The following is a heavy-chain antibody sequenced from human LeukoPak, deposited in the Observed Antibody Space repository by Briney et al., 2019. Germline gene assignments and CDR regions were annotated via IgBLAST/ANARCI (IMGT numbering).Heavy chain of an antibody. CDR3: ARDPVEMATITGYFDL. D-gene: IGHD5-24*01. J-gene: IGHJ2*01. Sequence: GGSLRLSCAASGFTFSDYYMSWVRQAPGKGLEWVSYISSSSSSIYDADSVRGRFTISRDNAKNSLYLQMNSLRAEDTAVYYCARDPVEMATITGYFDLWGRGTLVTVSS. CDR2: ISSSSSSI. V-gene: IGHV3-11*04. CDR1: GFTFSDYY.